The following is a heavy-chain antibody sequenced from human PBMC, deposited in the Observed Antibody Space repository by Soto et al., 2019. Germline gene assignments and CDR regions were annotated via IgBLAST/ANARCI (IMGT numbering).Heavy chain of an antibody. CDR3: ARHHNEQQDPQWPFDP. J-gene: IGHJ5*02. Sequence: LGESLKISCKGSGYSFTSYWIGWVRQMPGKGLEWMGIIYPGDSDTRYSPSFQGQVTISADKSISTAYLQWSSLKASDTAMYYCARHHNEQQDPQWPFDPWGQGTLVTVS. V-gene: IGHV5-51*01. CDR2: IYPGDSDT. D-gene: IGHD6-13*01. CDR1: GYSFTSYW.